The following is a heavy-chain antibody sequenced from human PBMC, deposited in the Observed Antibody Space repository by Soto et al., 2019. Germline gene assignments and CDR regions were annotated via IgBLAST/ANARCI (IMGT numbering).Heavy chain of an antibody. J-gene: IGHJ5*02. V-gene: IGHV1-18*01. CDR2: SSAYNGDT. Sequence: SVEVSCKASGYTFTNYDINWVRQAPGQGLEWMGWSSAYNGDTNYAQKLQCRVTMTTDTSTSTAYMELRSLRSDDTAVYYCARSGLPDPVVVVGHTPFDPWGQGTLVTVSS. D-gene: IGHD2-15*01. CDR3: ARSGLPDPVVVVGHTPFDP. CDR1: GYTFTNYD.